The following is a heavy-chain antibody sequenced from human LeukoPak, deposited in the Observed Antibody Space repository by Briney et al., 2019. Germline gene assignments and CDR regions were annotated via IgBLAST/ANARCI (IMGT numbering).Heavy chain of an antibody. V-gene: IGHV3-21*01. CDR1: GFTFSSYS. CDR3: ARDSHSSGWFD. J-gene: IGHJ4*02. Sequence: GGSLRLSCAASGFTFSSYSMNWVRQAPGKGLEWVSSISSSSSYIYYADSVKGRFTISRDNVKNSLYLQMNSLRAEDTAVYYCARDSHSSGWFDWGQGTLVTVSS. CDR2: ISSSSSYI. D-gene: IGHD6-19*01.